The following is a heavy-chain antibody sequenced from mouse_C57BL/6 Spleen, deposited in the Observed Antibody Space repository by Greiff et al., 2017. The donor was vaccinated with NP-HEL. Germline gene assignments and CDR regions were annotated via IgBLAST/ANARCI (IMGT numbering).Heavy chain of an antibody. V-gene: IGHV1-26*01. CDR2: INPNNGGT. CDR1: GYTFTDYY. D-gene: IGHD2-5*01. J-gene: IGHJ3*01. CDR3: ASPPYYSNYEGVAY. Sequence: VQLQQSGPELVKPGASVKISCKASGYTFTDYYMNWVKQSHGKSLEWIGDINPNNGGTSYNQKFKGKATLTVDKSSSTAYMELRSLTSEDSAVYYCASPPYYSNYEGVAYWGQGTLVTVSA.